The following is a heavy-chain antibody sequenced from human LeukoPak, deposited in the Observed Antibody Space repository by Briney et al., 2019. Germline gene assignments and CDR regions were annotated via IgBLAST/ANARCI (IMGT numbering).Heavy chain of an antibody. D-gene: IGHD1-26*01. J-gene: IGHJ4*02. V-gene: IGHV3-74*01. CDR2: INSDGSST. Sequence: GGSLRLSCAASGFTFSSYWMHWVRQGPRKGLVWVSRINSDGSSTNYADTVKDRFTISGDNANNTLYLQMNSLRAEDTAVYYCARSVNYSPADYWGQGTLVTVSS. CDR1: GFTFSSYW. CDR3: ARSVNYSPADY.